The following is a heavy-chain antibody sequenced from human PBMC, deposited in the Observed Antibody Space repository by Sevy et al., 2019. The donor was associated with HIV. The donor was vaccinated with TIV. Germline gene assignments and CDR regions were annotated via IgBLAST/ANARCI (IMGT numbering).Heavy chain of an antibody. CDR3: GQGRNNWSDGLDS. CDR1: GFTFNKYA. Sequence: GGSLRLSCEVSGFTFNKYAMHWVRQAPGKGLEWLSLISGSGDFKYSADSVQGRFTVSRDNSKSKLFLHISSLTVEDSAVYYCGQGRNNWSDGLDSWGQGTRVTVSS. J-gene: IGHJ4*02. CDR2: ISGSGDFK. V-gene: IGHV3-23*01. D-gene: IGHD3-3*01.